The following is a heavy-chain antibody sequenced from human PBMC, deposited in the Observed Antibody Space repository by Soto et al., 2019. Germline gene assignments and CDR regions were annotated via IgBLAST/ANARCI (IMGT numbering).Heavy chain of an antibody. Sequence: GESLKISCQGSGYTFANYWIGWVRQLPGKGLELMGIIYPIESDARYSPAVQGQVIISADKSTSTAYLQWSSLRASDTAIYFCARHGRSGGSSYSGWFDPWGQGTLVTVSS. J-gene: IGHJ5*02. CDR1: GYTFANYW. CDR3: ARHGRSGGSSYSGWFDP. V-gene: IGHV5-51*01. CDR2: IYPIESDA. D-gene: IGHD2-15*01.